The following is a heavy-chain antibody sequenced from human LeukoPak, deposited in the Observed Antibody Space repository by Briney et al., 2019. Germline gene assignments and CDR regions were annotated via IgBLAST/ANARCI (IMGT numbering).Heavy chain of an antibody. CDR3: ARDRRVVVPVANWFDP. CDR1: GYTFTSYG. J-gene: IGHJ5*02. V-gene: IGHV1-18*01. D-gene: IGHD2-2*01. CDR2: ISAYNGNT. Sequence: ASVKVSCKASGYTFTSYGISWVRQAPGQGLEWMGWISAYNGNTNYAQKLQGRVTMTTDTSTSTAYMELRSLRSDDTAVYYCARDRRVVVPVANWFDPWGQGTLVTVSS.